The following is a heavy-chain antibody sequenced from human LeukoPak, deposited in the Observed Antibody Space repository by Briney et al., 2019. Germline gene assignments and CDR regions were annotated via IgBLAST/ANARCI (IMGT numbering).Heavy chain of an antibody. V-gene: IGHV3-30*18. CDR1: GFTFGTYG. J-gene: IGHJ4*02. Sequence: HPGRSLRLSCAASGFTFGTYGMHWVRQAPGKGLEWVAVISYDGKTKYYADSVKGRFTIPRDNSKNTLYLQMNSLRTEDTAVYYCAKEIAAAGTNRYFDYWGQGTLVTVSS. CDR2: ISYDGKTK. CDR3: AKEIAAAGTNRYFDY. D-gene: IGHD6-13*01.